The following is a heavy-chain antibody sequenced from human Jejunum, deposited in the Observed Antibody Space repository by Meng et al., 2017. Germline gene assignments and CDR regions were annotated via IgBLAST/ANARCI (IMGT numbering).Heavy chain of an antibody. V-gene: IGHV3-30*01. CDR2: ISVDGNAQ. J-gene: IGHJ4*02. Sequence: GGSLRLSCEASGFTFSTSVMHWVRQGPDRGLEWVAAISVDGNAQHYADSVKGRFIISRDNSKHTLSLQMNSLGPDDTAVYFCAKEGYSSGSAGILNYWGQGTLVTVSS. CDR3: AKEGYSSGSAGILNY. D-gene: IGHD3-22*01. CDR1: GFTFSTSV.